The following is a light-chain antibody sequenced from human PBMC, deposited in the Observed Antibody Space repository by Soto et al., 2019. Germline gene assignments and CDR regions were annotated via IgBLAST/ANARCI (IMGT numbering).Light chain of an antibody. CDR3: CSYAGSYTYV. CDR2: DVS. Sequence: QSALTQPRSVSGSPGQSVTISCAGTSTDVGGYNYVSWYQQHPGKAPKLMIYDVSNRPSGVPDRFSGSKSGNTASLTISGLQGEDEADYYCCSYAGSYTYVFGSGTKLTVL. J-gene: IGLJ1*01. CDR1: STDVGGYNY. V-gene: IGLV2-11*01.